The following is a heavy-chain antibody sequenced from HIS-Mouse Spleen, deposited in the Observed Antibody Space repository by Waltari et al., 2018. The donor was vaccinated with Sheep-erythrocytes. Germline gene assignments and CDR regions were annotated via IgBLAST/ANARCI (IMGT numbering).Heavy chain of an antibody. D-gene: IGHD1-26*01. CDR3: ARVASGATFDY. V-gene: IGHV3-21*01. Sequence: AASGFTFSSYSMNWVRQAPGKGLEWVSSISSSSSYIYYADSGKGRFTISRDKAKNSLYLQMNSLRAEDTAVYYCARVASGATFDYWGQGTLVTVSS. CDR2: ISSSSSYI. CDR1: GFTFSSYS. J-gene: IGHJ4*02.